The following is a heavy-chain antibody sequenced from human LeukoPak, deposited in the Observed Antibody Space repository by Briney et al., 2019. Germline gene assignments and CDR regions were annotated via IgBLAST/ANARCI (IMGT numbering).Heavy chain of an antibody. CDR2: IIPILGIA. CDR1: GGTFSSYA. D-gene: IGHD2-15*01. J-gene: IGHJ3*02. V-gene: IGHV1-69*04. Sequence: GASVKVSCKASGGTFSSYAISWVRQAPGQGLEWVGRIIPILGIANYAQKFQGRVTITADKSTSTAYMELSSLRSEDTAVYYCARDIGVGDAFDIWGQGTMVTVSS. CDR3: ARDIGVGDAFDI.